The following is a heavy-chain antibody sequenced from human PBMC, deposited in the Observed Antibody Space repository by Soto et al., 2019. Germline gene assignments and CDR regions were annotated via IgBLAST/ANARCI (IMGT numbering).Heavy chain of an antibody. V-gene: IGHV1-69*13. J-gene: IGHJ3*02. Sequence: GASVKLSGTASGGTFSSYAISCVRQAPGQGLEWMGGIIPIFGTANYAQKFQGRVTITADESTSTAYMELSSLRSEDTAVYYCARAKYSGRTTSPFDIWGQGTMVTVSS. D-gene: IGHD1-26*01. CDR3: ARAKYSGRTTSPFDI. CDR2: IIPIFGTA. CDR1: GGTFSSYA.